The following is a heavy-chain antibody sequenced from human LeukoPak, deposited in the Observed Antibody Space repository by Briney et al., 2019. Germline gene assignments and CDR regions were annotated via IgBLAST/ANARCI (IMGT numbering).Heavy chain of an antibody. CDR2: ISGSGGST. D-gene: IGHD3-16*01. Sequence: GGSLRLSCAASGFTFSSYAMSWVRQAPGKGLEWVSAISGSGGSTYYADSVKGRFTISRDNSKNTLYLQMNSLRAEDTAVYYYARDGGSGGPGENYYYYYGMDVWGQGTTVTVSS. CDR1: GFTFSSYA. CDR3: ARDGGSGGPGENYYYYYGMDV. V-gene: IGHV3-23*01. J-gene: IGHJ6*02.